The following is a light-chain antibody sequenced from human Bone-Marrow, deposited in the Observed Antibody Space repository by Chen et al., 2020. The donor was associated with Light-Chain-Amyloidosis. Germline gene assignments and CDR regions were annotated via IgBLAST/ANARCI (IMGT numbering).Light chain of an antibody. Sequence: EIVLTQSPGTLSLSPVEGANLSCRASQTISSNYLTWYQQKFGQAPRLLLYGSSSRATGIPDRFSGSGSGTDFTLTINRLEPEDFAMYYCQQYGTSPLTFGGGTKVEIK. CDR3: QQYGTSPLT. CDR1: QTISSNY. CDR2: GSS. V-gene: IGKV3-20*01. J-gene: IGKJ4*01.